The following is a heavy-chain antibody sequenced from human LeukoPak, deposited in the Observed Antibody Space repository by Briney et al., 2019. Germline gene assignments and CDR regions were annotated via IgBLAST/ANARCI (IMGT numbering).Heavy chain of an antibody. Sequence: GRSLRLSCAASGFTFSSYAMHWVRQAPGKGLEWVAVISYDGTDKYYADSVKGRFTISRDNSKNTLYLQMNSLRAEDTAVYYCARSSTPGITMVRGVFDYWGQGTLVTVSS. CDR2: ISYDGTDK. CDR1: GFTFSSYA. CDR3: ARSSTPGITMVRGVFDY. V-gene: IGHV3-30*01. D-gene: IGHD3-10*01. J-gene: IGHJ4*02.